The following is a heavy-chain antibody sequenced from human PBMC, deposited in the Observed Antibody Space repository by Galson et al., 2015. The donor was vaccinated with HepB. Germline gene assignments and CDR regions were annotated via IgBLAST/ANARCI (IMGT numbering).Heavy chain of an antibody. Sequence: SLRLSCAASGFTFSNAWMNWVRQAPGKGLEWVGRIKSKTDGGTTDYAAPVKGRFTISRDDSKNTLYLQMNSLKTEDTAVYYCTTGGSGVRALYYFDYWGQGTLVTVSS. CDR1: GFTFSNAW. D-gene: IGHD3-10*01. V-gene: IGHV3-15*07. CDR3: TTGGSGVRALYYFDY. J-gene: IGHJ4*02. CDR2: IKSKTDGGTT.